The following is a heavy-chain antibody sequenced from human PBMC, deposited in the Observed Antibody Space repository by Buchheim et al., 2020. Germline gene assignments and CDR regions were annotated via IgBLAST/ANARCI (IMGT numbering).Heavy chain of an antibody. CDR2: INSDGSST. J-gene: IGHJ4*02. CDR3: ARDIAPAGTYFDY. CDR1: GFTFSSFW. D-gene: IGHD6-13*01. Sequence: EVQLVESGGGLVQPGGSLRLSCAASGFTFSSFWIHWVRQAPGKGLVWVSHINSDGSSTSYTDSVKGRFTISRDNAKNTLYLQMNSLRAEDTAMYYCARDIAPAGTYFDYWGQGTL. V-gene: IGHV3-74*01.